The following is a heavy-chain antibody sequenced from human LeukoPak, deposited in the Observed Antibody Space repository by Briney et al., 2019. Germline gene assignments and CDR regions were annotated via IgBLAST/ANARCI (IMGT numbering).Heavy chain of an antibody. CDR1: GFTFSDYY. D-gene: IGHD6-19*01. CDR3: ARDHRPSSGWYGTFDY. V-gene: IGHV3-11*01. Sequence: GGSLRLSCAASGFTFSDYYMSWIRQAPGKGLEWVSYISSSGSTIYYADSVKGRFTISRDNAKNSPYLQMNSLRAEDTAVYYCARDHRPSSGWYGTFDYWGQGTLVTVSS. J-gene: IGHJ4*02. CDR2: ISSSGSTI.